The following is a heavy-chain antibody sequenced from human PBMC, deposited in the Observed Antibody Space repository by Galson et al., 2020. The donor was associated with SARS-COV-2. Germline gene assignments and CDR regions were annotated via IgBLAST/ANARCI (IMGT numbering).Heavy chain of an antibody. CDR1: GGPFNDYF. J-gene: IGHJ4*02. CDR2: IHHSGLT. Sequence: SETLSLTCAVYGGPFNDYFWTWIRQSPEKGLEWIGEIHHSGLTNHNPSLRSRVTITADASKNQFSLTLTSVTAADTAVYICARGLYMGAFDRWGQGTRVTVSS. CDR3: ARGLYMGAFDR. V-gene: IGHV4-34*01. D-gene: IGHD1-26*01.